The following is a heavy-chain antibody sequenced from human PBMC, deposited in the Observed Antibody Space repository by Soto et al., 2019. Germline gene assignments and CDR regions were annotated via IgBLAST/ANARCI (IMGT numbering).Heavy chain of an antibody. Sequence: PGGSLRLSCAASGFTFSSYAMSWVRQAPGKGLEWVSAISGSGGSTYYADSVKGRFTISRDNSKNTLYLQMNSLRAEDTAVYYCAKDYPSGYCSGGSCGYYFDYWGQGTLVTVSS. CDR3: AKDYPSGYCSGGSCGYYFDY. D-gene: IGHD2-15*01. CDR1: GFTFSSYA. V-gene: IGHV3-23*01. CDR2: ISGSGGST. J-gene: IGHJ4*02.